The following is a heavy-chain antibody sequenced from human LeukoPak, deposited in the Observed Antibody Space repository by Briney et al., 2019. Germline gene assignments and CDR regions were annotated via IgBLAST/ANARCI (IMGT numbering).Heavy chain of an antibody. CDR2: IWYDGSNK. V-gene: IGHV3-33*01. D-gene: IGHD3-22*01. CDR3: AREHYDSSGYYYFDY. CDR1: GFTFSSYG. Sequence: GGSLRLSCAASGFTFSSYGMHWVRQAPGKGLEWVAVIWYDGSNKYYADSVKGRFTISRDSSKNTLYLQMNSLRAEDTAVYYCAREHYDSSGYYYFDYWGQGTLVTVSS. J-gene: IGHJ4*02.